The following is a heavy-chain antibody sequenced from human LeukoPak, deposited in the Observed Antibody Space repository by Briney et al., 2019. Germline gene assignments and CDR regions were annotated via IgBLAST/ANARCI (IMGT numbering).Heavy chain of an antibody. J-gene: IGHJ4*02. Sequence: PGGSLRLSCAASGFTFSSYSMNWVRQAPGKGLEWVAFIRYDGSNKYSADSVKGRFAISRDNSKNTLYLQVNSLRPEDTAVYYCAKGETTDLDYWGQGTLVTVSS. D-gene: IGHD1-1*01. V-gene: IGHV3-30*02. CDR1: GFTFSSYS. CDR2: IRYDGSNK. CDR3: AKGETTDLDY.